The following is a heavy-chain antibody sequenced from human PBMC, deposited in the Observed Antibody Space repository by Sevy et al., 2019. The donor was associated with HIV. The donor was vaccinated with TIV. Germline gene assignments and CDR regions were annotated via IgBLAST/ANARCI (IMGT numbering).Heavy chain of an antibody. J-gene: IGHJ5*02. CDR1: GFTVSSNY. D-gene: IGHD3-10*01. Sequence: GSLRLSCAASGFTVSSNYMSWVRQAPGKGLEWVSVIYSGGSTYYADSVKGRFTISRDNSKNTLYLQMNSLRAEDTAVYYCARYYGSGKTNWFDPWGQGTLVTVSS. CDR3: ARYYGSGKTNWFDP. CDR2: IYSGGST. V-gene: IGHV3-66*01.